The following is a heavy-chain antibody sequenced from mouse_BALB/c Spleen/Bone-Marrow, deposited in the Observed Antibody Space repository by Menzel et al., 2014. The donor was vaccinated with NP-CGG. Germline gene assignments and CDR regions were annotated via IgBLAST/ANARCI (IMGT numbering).Heavy chain of an antibody. CDR3: ARGAYYGNYFDY. J-gene: IGHJ2*01. Sequence: QVQLQQSGAELVRPGTSVKVSCKASGYAFTNYLIEWVKQRPGQGLEWIGMINPGSGGTNYNEKFKGKATLTADKSSSTAYMQLSSLTSDDSAVYFCARGAYYGNYFDYWGQGTTLTVSS. V-gene: IGHV1-54*01. CDR2: INPGSGGT. CDR1: GYAFTNYL. D-gene: IGHD2-10*01.